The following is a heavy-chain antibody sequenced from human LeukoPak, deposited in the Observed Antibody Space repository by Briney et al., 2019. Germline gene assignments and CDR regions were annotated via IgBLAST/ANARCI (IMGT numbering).Heavy chain of an antibody. D-gene: IGHD6-13*01. V-gene: IGHV1-24*01. CDR1: GYTLTELS. J-gene: IGHJ6*03. Sequence: ASVKVSCKVSGYTLTELSMHWVRQAPGKGLEWMGGFDPEDGETIYAQKFQGRVTMTEDTSTDTAYMELSSLRSEDTAVYYCATGPPAAAGYALDYYYMDVWGKGTTVTVSS. CDR2: FDPEDGET. CDR3: ATGPPAAAGYALDYYYMDV.